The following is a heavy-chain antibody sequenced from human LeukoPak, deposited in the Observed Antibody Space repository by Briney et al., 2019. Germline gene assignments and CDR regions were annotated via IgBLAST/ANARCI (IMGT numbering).Heavy chain of an antibody. CDR3: ARDLWDCGGDCYSGYYYYYGMDV. V-gene: IGHV1-2*02. CDR2: INPNSGGT. D-gene: IGHD2-21*02. Sequence: ASVKVSCKASGYTFTGYYMHWVRQAPGQGLEWMGWINPNSGGTNYAQKFQGRVTITRDTSISTAYMELSRLRSDDTAVYYCARDLWDCGGDCYSGYYYYYGMDVWGQGTTVTVSS. CDR1: GYTFTGYY. J-gene: IGHJ6*02.